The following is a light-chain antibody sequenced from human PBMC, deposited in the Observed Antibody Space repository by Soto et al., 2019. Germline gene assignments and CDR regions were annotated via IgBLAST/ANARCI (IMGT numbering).Light chain of an antibody. CDR1: QSISRY. CDR2: AAS. CDR3: QQNYSATRT. Sequence: IQTTQSPSSLSASVGDRFTITCRASQSISRYLNWYQQKPGKAPKXXIYAASSLQSGVPSRFSVSGSGTDFTLTINRLQPEDFATYYCQQNYSATRTFGQGTKVDIK. J-gene: IGKJ1*01. V-gene: IGKV1-39*01.